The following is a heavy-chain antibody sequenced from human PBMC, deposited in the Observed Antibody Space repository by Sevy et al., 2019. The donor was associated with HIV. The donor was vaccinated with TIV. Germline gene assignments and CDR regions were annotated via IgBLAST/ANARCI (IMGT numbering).Heavy chain of an antibody. V-gene: IGHV1-46*01. Sequence: GTVKVSCKASADTFTNNYMHWVRQAPGQGLEWRGIIDPSAGNASYAQRFQGRVTMTRDTSTSTLYMDLNSLRSEDTAVYYCVRAHPAQHFDSWGQGTLVYVSS. CDR3: VRAHPAQHFDS. CDR1: ADTFTNNY. CDR2: IDPSAGNA. J-gene: IGHJ4*02.